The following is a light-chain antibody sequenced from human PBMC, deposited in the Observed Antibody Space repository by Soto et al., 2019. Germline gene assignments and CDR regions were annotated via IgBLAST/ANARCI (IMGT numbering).Light chain of an antibody. V-gene: IGLV2-14*01. CDR2: HVS. CDR3: YSYTTSSTDV. Sequence: QSVLTQPASVSRSPGQSITISCTGTSSDVGGYNYVSWYQQHPAKVPKLMIYHVSNRPSGVSDRFSGSKSGNTASLTISGLQAEDEGDYYCYSYTTSSTDVFGTGTKVTVL. J-gene: IGLJ1*01. CDR1: SSDVGGYNY.